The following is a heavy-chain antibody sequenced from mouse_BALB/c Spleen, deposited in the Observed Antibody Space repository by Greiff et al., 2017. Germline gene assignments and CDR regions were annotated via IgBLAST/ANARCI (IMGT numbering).Heavy chain of an antibody. J-gene: IGHJ4*01. V-gene: IGHV3-2*02. CDR2: ISYSGST. CDR1: GYSITSDYA. CDR3: AREDYYGISYYAMDY. D-gene: IGHD1-1*01. Sequence: VQLQQSGPGLVKPSQSLSLTCTVTGYSITSDYAWNWIRQFPGNKLEWMGYISYSGSTSYNPSLKSRISITRDTSKNQFFLQLNSVTTEDTATYYCAREDYYGISYYAMDYWGQGTSVTVSS.